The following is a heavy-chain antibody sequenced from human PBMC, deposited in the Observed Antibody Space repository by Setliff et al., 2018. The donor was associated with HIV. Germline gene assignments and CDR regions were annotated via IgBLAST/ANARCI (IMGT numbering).Heavy chain of an antibody. CDR1: GGSFSSGSYY. V-gene: IGHV4-61*02. CDR3: ARGRGYSGYYYYNYYMDI. Sequence: PSETLSLTCTVSGGSFSSGSYYWSWIRQSAGKGLEWIGRIYTSGSTNYNPSLKSRVTISLDTSKNQFPLKLSSVPAADTAAYYCARGRGYSGYYYYNYYMDIWGKGTTVTVS. D-gene: IGHD5-12*01. CDR2: IYTSGST. J-gene: IGHJ6*03.